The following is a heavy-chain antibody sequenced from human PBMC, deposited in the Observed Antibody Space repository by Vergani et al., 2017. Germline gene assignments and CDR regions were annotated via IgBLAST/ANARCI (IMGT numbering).Heavy chain of an antibody. CDR1: GGTFSSYT. CDR3: ASYKDIVVVPAAITDAFDI. D-gene: IGHD2-2*01. CDR2: IIPILGIA. Sequence: VSCKASGGTFSSYTISWVRQAPGQGLEWMGRIIPILGIANYAQKFQGRVTITADKSTSTAYMELSSLRSEDTAVYYCASYKDIVVVPAAITDAFDIWGQGTMVTVSS. V-gene: IGHV1-69*02. J-gene: IGHJ3*02.